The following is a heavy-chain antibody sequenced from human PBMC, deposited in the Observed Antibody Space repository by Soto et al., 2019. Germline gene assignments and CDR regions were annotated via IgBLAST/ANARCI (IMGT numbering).Heavy chain of an antibody. CDR3: ASPYYDSSALQH. V-gene: IGHV3-30-3*01. J-gene: IGHJ1*01. Sequence: QVQLVESGGGVVQPGRSLRLSCAASGFTFSSYAMHCVRQAPGKVLEWVAVISYDGSNKYYADSVKGRFTISRDNSKNTLYLQMNSLRAEDTAVYYCASPYYDSSALQHWGQGTLVTVSS. D-gene: IGHD3-22*01. CDR1: GFTFSSYA. CDR2: ISYDGSNK.